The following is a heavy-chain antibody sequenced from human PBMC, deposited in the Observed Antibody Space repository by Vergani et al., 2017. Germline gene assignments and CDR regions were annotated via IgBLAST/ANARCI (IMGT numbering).Heavy chain of an antibody. CDR1: GYTFTSYG. CDR3: ARGARRDIAGSWYGDFDY. V-gene: IGHV1-18*01. CDR2: ISAYNGNT. Sequence: QVQLVQSGAEVKKPGASVKVSCKASGYTFTSYGISWVRQAPGQGLEWMGWISAYNGNTNYAQKLQGRVTMTTATSTSTAYMELRSLRSDDTDVYYCARGARRDIAGSWYGDFDYWGQGTLVTVSS. J-gene: IGHJ4*02. D-gene: IGHD6-13*01.